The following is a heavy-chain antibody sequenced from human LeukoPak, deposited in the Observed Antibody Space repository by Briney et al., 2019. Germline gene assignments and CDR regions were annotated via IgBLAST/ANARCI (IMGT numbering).Heavy chain of an antibody. Sequence: GRSLRLSCAASGFTFSSYAMHWVRQAPGKGLEWVAVISYDGSNKYYADSVKGRFTISRDNSKNTLYLQMNSLRAEDTAVYYCARESRKAIAAAATDYWGQGTLVTVSS. J-gene: IGHJ4*02. V-gene: IGHV3-30-3*01. D-gene: IGHD6-13*01. CDR1: GFTFSSYA. CDR3: ARESRKAIAAAATDY. CDR2: ISYDGSNK.